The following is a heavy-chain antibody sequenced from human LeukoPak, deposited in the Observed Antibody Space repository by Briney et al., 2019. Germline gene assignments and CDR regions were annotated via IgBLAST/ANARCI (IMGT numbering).Heavy chain of an antibody. J-gene: IGHJ4*02. Sequence: SQTLSLTCTVSGGSISSGDYYWSWIRQPPGKGLEWIGYIYYSGSTYYNPSLKSRVTISVDTSKNQFSLKLSSVTAANTAVYYCARDYYDSSGYYEGFDYWGQGTLVTVSS. CDR2: IYYSGST. CDR1: GGSISSGDYY. D-gene: IGHD3-22*01. CDR3: ARDYYDSSGYYEGFDY. V-gene: IGHV4-30-4*08.